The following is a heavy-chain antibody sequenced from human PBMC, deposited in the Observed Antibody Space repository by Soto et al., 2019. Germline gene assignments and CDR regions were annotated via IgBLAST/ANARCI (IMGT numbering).Heavy chain of an antibody. CDR3: ARDSGEVY. Sequence: QVQLQESGPGLVKPSETLSLSCTVSGVSVSSGSYYWSWIRQPPGKGLEWIGYIYYSGSTNYNPSLKSRVTISVDTSKNQFSLKLSSVTAADTALYYCARDSGEVYWGLGTLVTVSS. CDR1: GVSVSSGSYY. CDR2: IYYSGST. D-gene: IGHD7-27*01. J-gene: IGHJ4*02. V-gene: IGHV4-61*01.